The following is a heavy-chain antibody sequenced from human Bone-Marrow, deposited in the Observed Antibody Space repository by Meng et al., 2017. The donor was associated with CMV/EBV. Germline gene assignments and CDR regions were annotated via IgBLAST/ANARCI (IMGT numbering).Heavy chain of an antibody. J-gene: IGHJ5*02. V-gene: IGHV3-30-3*01. CDR2: ISYDGSNT. Sequence: GESLKISCAASGFTFSNYAIHRVRQAPGKGLEWVAVISYDGSNTSYVDSVKGRFTLSRDNSRNTLYLQMNSLRPEDTAVYYCARGYDSSGYYHPLRSWGQGTLVTVSS. D-gene: IGHD3-22*01. CDR1: GFTFSNYA. CDR3: ARGYDSSGYYHPLRS.